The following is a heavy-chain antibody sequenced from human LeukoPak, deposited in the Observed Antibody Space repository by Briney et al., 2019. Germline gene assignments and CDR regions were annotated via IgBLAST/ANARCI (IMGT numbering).Heavy chain of an antibody. D-gene: IGHD3-22*01. J-gene: IGHJ4*02. V-gene: IGHV4-39*01. CDR1: GGSISSSSYY. Sequence: PSETLSLTCTVSGGSISSSSYYWRWIRQPPGKGLEWIGSIYYSGSTYYNPSLKSRVTISVDTSKNQFSLKLSSVTAADTAVYYCARRGIVVPRIYFDYWGQGTLVTVSS. CDR2: IYYSGST. CDR3: ARRGIVVPRIYFDY.